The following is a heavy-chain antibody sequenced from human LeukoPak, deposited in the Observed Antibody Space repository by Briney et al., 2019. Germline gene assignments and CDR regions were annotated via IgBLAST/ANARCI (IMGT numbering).Heavy chain of an antibody. CDR3: ARAEVVITTLGAFDI. V-gene: IGHV3-30-3*01. CDR1: GFTFSSYA. Sequence: GGSLRLSSAASGFTFSSYAMHWVRQAPGKGLEWVAVISYDGSNKYYADSVKGRFTISRDNSKNTLYLQMNSLRAEDTAVYYCARAEVVITTLGAFDIWGQGTMVTVSS. CDR2: ISYDGSNK. J-gene: IGHJ3*02. D-gene: IGHD3-22*01.